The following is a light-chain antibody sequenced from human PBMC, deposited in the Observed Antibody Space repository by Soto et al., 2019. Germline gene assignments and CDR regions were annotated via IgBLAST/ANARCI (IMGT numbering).Light chain of an antibody. J-gene: IGKJ4*01. CDR2: GAS. CDR1: QSVSSSY. V-gene: IGKV3-20*01. Sequence: EIGLTQSAGTLSRSAGERATLSWWASQSVSSSYLAWYQQKHGQAPRLPIYGASSRATGIPDRFSGSGYGTDFNLTISRLETEDFAVYYCQQYGSSPLTFGGGTKVDIK. CDR3: QQYGSSPLT.